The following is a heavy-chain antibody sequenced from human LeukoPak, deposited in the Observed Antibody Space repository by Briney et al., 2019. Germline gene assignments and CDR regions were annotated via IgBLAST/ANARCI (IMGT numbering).Heavy chain of an antibody. CDR3: AKAGWIITSGIDY. D-gene: IGHD3-10*01. V-gene: IGHV4-38-2*01. Sequence: SETLSLTCGVSGYSISRGYYWAWIRPPPGKGLEWIGTIYHTGSTYYTPSLGSRVTISVDTSKNDFSLNLNSVTAADTAVYYCAKAGWIITSGIDYWGQGALVTVSS. CDR2: IYHTGST. J-gene: IGHJ4*02. CDR1: GYSISRGYY.